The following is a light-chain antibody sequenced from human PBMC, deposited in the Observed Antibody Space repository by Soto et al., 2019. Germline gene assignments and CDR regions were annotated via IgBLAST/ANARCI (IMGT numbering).Light chain of an antibody. Sequence: QSVLTQPPSVSGAPGQRVTIFCTGSSSNIGADYHVHWYQQLPGTAPRLLIYGNPNRPSGVPGRFSASKSGTSASLAITGLQAEDEADYYCQSYDTSLRAYVFGTGTKVTVL. J-gene: IGLJ1*01. CDR3: QSYDTSLRAYV. CDR1: SSNIGADYH. V-gene: IGLV1-40*01. CDR2: GNP.